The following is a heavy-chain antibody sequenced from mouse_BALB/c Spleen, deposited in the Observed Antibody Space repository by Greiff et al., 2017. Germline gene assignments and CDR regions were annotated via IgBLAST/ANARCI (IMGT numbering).Heavy chain of an antibody. CDR3: AREGDGYGFAY. V-gene: IGHV1-87*01. CDR1: GYTFTSYW. D-gene: IGHD2-2*01. Sequence: VQLVESGAELARPGASVKLSCKASGYTFTSYWMQWVKQRPGQGLEWIGAIYPGDGDTRYTQKFKGKATLTADKSSSTAYMQLSSLASEDSAVYYCAREGDGYGFAYWGQGTLVTVSA. CDR2: IYPGDGDT. J-gene: IGHJ3*01.